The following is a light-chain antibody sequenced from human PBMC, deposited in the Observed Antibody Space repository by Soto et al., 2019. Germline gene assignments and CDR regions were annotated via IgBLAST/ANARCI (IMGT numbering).Light chain of an antibody. CDR2: GTT. CDR1: QIVDSRY. V-gene: IGKV3-20*01. J-gene: IGKJ3*01. CDR3: QQYNNWPFT. Sequence: EIVLTHAPGTLSLSGCERATVSFRVSQIVDSRYLAWYQQKLGQAPRLLIYGTTNRATGIPDRFSGSRSGTDFTLTIISRQSQDFAVYYYQQYNNWPFTFGPGTKVDIK.